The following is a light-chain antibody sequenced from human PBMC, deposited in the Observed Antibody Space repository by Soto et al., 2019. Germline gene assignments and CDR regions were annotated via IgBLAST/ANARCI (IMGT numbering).Light chain of an antibody. CDR2: DNN. CDR3: GAWDSSLSAGV. Sequence: QSVLTQPPSVSAAPGQTVTISCSGSSSNIGNNYVSWYQHLPGTAPKLLIYDNNERPSGIPDRFSASKSGTSATLGITGLQTGDEADYHCGAWDSSLSAGVFGGGTKLTVL. V-gene: IGLV1-51*01. CDR1: SSNIGNNY. J-gene: IGLJ3*02.